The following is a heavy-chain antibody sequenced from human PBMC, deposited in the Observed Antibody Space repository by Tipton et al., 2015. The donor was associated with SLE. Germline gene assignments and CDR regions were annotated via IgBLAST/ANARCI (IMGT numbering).Heavy chain of an antibody. V-gene: IGHV4-4*02. CDR3: ARHRVGATYYFDY. CDR1: GGSISSSTW. J-gene: IGHJ4*02. D-gene: IGHD1-26*01. Sequence: TLSLTCAVSGGSISSSTWWSWVRQPPGKGLEWIGEIYHSGSTNYNPSLKSRVTISVDTSKNQFSLKLSSVTAADTAVYYCARHRVGATYYFDYWGQGTLVTVSS. CDR2: IYHSGST.